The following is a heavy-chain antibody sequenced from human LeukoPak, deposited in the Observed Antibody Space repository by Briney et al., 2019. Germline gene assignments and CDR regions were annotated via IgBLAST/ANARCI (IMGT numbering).Heavy chain of an antibody. CDR2: IWYDGSNK. D-gene: IGHD6-6*01. CDR1: GFTFSSYG. V-gene: IGHV3-33*08. Sequence: PGGSLRLSCAASGFTFSSYGMHWVRQAPGKGLEWVAVIWYDGSNKYYADSVKGRFTISRDNSKNTLYLQMNSLRAEDTAVYYCARDRRIAARRSLSYYYYYMDVWGKGTTVTVSS. J-gene: IGHJ6*03. CDR3: ARDRRIAARRSLSYYYYYMDV.